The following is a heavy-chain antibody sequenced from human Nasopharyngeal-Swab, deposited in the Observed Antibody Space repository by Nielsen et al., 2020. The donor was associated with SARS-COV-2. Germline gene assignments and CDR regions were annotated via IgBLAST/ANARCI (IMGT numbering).Heavy chain of an antibody. CDR3: ATERGNWFYFDY. Sequence: GGSLRLSCAASGFTFGSYSMHWVRQAPGKGLEYVSAIGSNEAETYYADSVKGRFTIFRDNSKNILYLQMGTLRPEDTAVYYCATERGNWFYFDYWGHGTLVTVSS. J-gene: IGHJ4*01. V-gene: IGHV3-64*02. D-gene: IGHD3-9*01. CDR2: IGSNEAET. CDR1: GFTFGSYS.